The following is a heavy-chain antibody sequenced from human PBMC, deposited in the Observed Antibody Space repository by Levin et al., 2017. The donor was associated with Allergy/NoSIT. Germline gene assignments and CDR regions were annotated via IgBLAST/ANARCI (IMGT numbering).Heavy chain of an antibody. D-gene: IGHD5-18*01. CDR2: IYYSGST. V-gene: IGHV4-39*01. CDR1: GGSISSSSYY. CDR3: AGIQPDYYYYGMDV. Sequence: PSETLSLTCTVSGGSISSSSYYWGWIRQPPGKGLEWIGSIYYSGSTYYNPSLKSRVTISVDTSKNQFSLKLSSVTAADTAVYYCAGIQPDYYYYGMDVWGQGTTVTVSS. J-gene: IGHJ6*02.